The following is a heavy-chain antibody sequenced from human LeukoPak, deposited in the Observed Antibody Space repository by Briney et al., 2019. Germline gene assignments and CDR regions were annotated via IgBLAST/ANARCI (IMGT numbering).Heavy chain of an antibody. D-gene: IGHD4-17*01. Sequence: RPGGSLPLFRAASGFMLDDYGMSCAPHPPGKALEWVSRINCNGGSTGYAASLKGRFTISRDNAKNPLYLQMNSLRAEDTALYYCARDYDYGDSPGYWGQGTLVTVSS. CDR2: INCNGGST. J-gene: IGHJ4*02. CDR3: ARDYDYGDSPGY. CDR1: GFMLDDYG. V-gene: IGHV3-20*04.